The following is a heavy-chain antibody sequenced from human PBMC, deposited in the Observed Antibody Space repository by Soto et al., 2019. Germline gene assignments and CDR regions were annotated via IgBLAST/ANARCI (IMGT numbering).Heavy chain of an antibody. CDR1: GYPFTSYG. J-gene: IGHJ4*02. V-gene: IGHV1-18*04. CDR2: ISGYNGYT. CDR3: ARKVDFGGNYYYFDY. D-gene: IGHD2-21*02. Sequence: ASVKVSCKASGYPFTSYGITWVRQAPGQGLEWMGWISGYNGYTNYAQNLQDRVTMTTDTSTSTAYMELRSLRSDDTAVYYCARKVDFGGNYYYFDYWCPAVLVTVS.